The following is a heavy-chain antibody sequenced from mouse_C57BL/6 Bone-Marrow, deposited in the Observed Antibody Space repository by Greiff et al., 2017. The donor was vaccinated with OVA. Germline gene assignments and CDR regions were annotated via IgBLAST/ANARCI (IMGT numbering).Heavy chain of an antibody. J-gene: IGHJ1*03. V-gene: IGHV5-17*01. CDR2: ISSGSSTI. Sequence: VQLQQSGGGLVKPGGSLKLSCAASGFTFSDYGMHWVRQAPEKGLEWVAYISSGSSTIYYADTVKGRFTISRDNAKNTLFLQMTSLRSEDTAMYYCARRNLGWYFDVWGTGTTVTVSS. CDR1: GFTFSDYG. CDR3: ARRNLGWYFDV. D-gene: IGHD3-3*01.